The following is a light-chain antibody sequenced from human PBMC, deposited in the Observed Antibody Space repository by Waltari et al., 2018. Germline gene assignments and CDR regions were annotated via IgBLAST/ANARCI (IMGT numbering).Light chain of an antibody. CDR1: QSVSSSY. V-gene: IGKV3-20*01. Sequence: EIVLTQSPGTLSLSPGETATLSCRASQSVSSSYLAGYQQKPGQAPRLLIYGTSSRATGIPDRCSGSGSGTGFTLTISRLEPEDFAVYYCQQYASSPWTFGQGTKVEIK. J-gene: IGKJ1*01. CDR3: QQYASSPWT. CDR2: GTS.